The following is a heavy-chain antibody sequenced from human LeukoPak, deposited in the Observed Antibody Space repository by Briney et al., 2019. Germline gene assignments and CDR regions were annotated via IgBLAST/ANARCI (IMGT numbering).Heavy chain of an antibody. CDR1: GFTLDDYA. D-gene: IGHD6-13*01. J-gene: IGHJ1*01. CDR3: AKGGIAAAGDLAEYLQH. Sequence: GRSLRLSCAASGFTLDDYAMHWVRQAPGKGLEWVSGISWNSGSLGYADSVKGRFTISRDNANNTLYLQRNSLRAEDMALYYCAKGGIAAAGDLAEYLQHWGQGTLVTVSP. CDR2: ISWNSGSL. V-gene: IGHV3-9*03.